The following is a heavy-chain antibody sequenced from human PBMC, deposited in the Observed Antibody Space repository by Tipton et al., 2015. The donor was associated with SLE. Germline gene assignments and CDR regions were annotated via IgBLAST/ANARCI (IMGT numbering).Heavy chain of an antibody. J-gene: IGHJ4*02. V-gene: IGHV4-59*01. CDR3: ASSRGWAYFDY. CDR1: DASISGYY. CDR2: IYYSGST. D-gene: IGHD3-10*01. Sequence: LRLSCTVSDASISGYYWSWIRQPPGKGLEWIGYIYYSGSTSYNPSLKRRVTISVDTSKNQFSLRLSSVTVADTAVYYCASSRGWAYFDYWGQGTLVTVSS.